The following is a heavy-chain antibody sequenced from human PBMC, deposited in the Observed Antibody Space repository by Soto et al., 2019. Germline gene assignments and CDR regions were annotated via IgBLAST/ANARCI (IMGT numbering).Heavy chain of an antibody. CDR2: INPSGGAT. J-gene: IGHJ3*01. CDR3: ARANYGSGTVFAAFDF. V-gene: IGHV1-46*01. D-gene: IGHD3-10*01. CDR1: GYPFTTYY. Sequence: GASVKVCCKTSGYPFTTYYIHWVRQAPGQGLEWMGTINPSGGATNFPQRFQGRVAMSRDTSTSTVYMHLSSLRSEDTAVYYCARANYGSGTVFAAFDFWGQGTMVTVSS.